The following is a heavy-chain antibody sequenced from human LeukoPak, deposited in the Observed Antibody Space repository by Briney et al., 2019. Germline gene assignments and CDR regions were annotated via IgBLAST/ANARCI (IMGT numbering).Heavy chain of an antibody. Sequence: GASVKVSCKASGYTFTSYGISWVRQAPGQGLEWMGWISAYNGNTDSAQKLQGRVTMTTDTSTGTAYMDLRSLRSDDTAVYYCARDHRGAQDYWGQGTLVTVSS. D-gene: IGHD1-26*01. J-gene: IGHJ4*02. CDR1: GYTFTSYG. V-gene: IGHV1-18*01. CDR3: ARDHRGAQDY. CDR2: ISAYNGNT.